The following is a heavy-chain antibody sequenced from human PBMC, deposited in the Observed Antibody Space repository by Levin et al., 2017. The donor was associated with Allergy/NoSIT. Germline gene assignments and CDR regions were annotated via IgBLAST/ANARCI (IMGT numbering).Heavy chain of an antibody. V-gene: IGHV5-51*01. CDR2: INPADSDT. D-gene: IGHD2-2*01. CDR3: ARQCCASTSRHTVEH. J-gene: IGHJ1*01. CDR1: GYSFTTSW. Sequence: WASVKVSCQGSGYSFTTSWIGWVRQMPGKGLELMGIINPADSDTIYRPCFQGQVTMSADKSITTAYLQWSSLKASDTAMYFCARQCCASTSRHTVEHWGQGTRDTVSS.